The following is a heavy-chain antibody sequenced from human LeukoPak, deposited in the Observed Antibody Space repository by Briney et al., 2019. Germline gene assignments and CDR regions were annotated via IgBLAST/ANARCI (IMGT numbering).Heavy chain of an antibody. CDR2: INAGNGNT. V-gene: IGHV1-3*01. D-gene: IGHD4-17*01. CDR1: GYTLTSYA. Sequence: GASVKVSCKASGYTLTSYAMHWVRQAPGQRLEWMGWINAGNGNTKYSQKFQGRVTITRDTSASTAYMELSSLRPEDTAVYYCARVPTVTNWFDPWGQGTLVTVSS. J-gene: IGHJ5*02. CDR3: ARVPTVTNWFDP.